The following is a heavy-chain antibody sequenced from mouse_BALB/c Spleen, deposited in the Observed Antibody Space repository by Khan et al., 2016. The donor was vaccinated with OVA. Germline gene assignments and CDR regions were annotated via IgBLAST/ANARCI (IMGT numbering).Heavy chain of an antibody. V-gene: IGHV3-8*02. CDR1: GDSITSGY. J-gene: IGHJ3*01. CDR3: ARSTYRYDFDY. D-gene: IGHD2-14*01. Sequence: VQLKESGPSLVKPSQTLSLTCSVTGDSITSGYWNWIRQFPGNKLEYMGYMIYSGNTYYNPSLQSRISITRHTSKNKYYLQLNSVTTEDTATYYCARSTYRYDFDYWGQGTLVTVSA. CDR2: MIYSGNT.